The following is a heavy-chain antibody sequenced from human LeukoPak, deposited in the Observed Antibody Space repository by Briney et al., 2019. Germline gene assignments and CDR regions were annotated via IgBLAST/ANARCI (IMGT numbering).Heavy chain of an antibody. CDR3: ARGGTGDLDY. D-gene: IGHD7-27*01. Sequence: GGSLRLSCATSGITFGDYALTWVRQAPGQGLEWVGFIRSTTYGGTTEYAASVKGRFTISRDDSKTIAYLHMDGLKSEDTAIYYCARGGTGDLDYWGQGILVTVSS. V-gene: IGHV3-49*04. CDR1: GITFGDYA. J-gene: IGHJ4*02. CDR2: IRSTTYGGTT.